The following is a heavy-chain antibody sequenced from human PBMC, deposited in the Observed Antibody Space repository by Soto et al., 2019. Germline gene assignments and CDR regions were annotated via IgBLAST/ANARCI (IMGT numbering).Heavy chain of an antibody. CDR3: AKVRASYLSASYFYYGLDV. V-gene: IGHV3-23*01. Sequence: XGSLRLSCSASGFTFSHYVLSWVRQSPEMGLEWVSSISGSGSSVYVADSVRGRFIMSRDLSTNTVSLQMNSLRAEDTAVYYCAKVRASYLSASYFYYGLDVWGQGTTVTVSS. D-gene: IGHD3-10*01. CDR1: GFTFSHYV. J-gene: IGHJ6*02. CDR2: ISGSGSSV.